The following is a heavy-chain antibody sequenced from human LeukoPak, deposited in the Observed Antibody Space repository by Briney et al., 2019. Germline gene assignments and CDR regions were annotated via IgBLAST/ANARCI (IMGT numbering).Heavy chain of an antibody. CDR2: IVVGSGNT. V-gene: IGHV1-58*01. CDR1: GFTFTSSA. CDR3: AARWRDGYNYLPNPADH. D-gene: IGHD5-24*01. J-gene: IGHJ4*02. Sequence: ASVKVSCKASGFTFTSSAVQWVRQARGQRLEWIGWIVVGSGNTNYAQKLQERVTITRDMSTSTAYMELSSLRSEDTAVYYCAARWRDGYNYLPNPADHWGQGTLVTVSS.